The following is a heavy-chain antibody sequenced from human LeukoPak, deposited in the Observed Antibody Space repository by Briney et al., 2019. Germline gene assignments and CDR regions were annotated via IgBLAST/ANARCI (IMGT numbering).Heavy chain of an antibody. J-gene: IGHJ4*02. CDR1: GYTFTSYD. D-gene: IGHD6-13*01. CDR3: ARSQQLTFDY. V-gene: IGHV1-8*03. Sequence: ASVKVSCKASGYTFTSYDINWVRQATGQGLEWMGWMNPNSGNTGYAQKFQGRVTITADESTSTAYMELSSLRSEDTAVYYCARSQQLTFDYWGQGTLVTVSS. CDR2: MNPNSGNT.